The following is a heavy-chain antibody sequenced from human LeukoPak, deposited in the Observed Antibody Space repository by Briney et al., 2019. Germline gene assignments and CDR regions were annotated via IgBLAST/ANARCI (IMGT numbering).Heavy chain of an antibody. CDR2: ISSSSGLI. D-gene: IGHD3-10*01. CDR1: RFTFSNYS. J-gene: IGHJ6*03. V-gene: IGHV3-48*01. CDR3: ARDQNYYGSGSQNYYYYYYMDV. Sequence: GGSLRLSCAASRFTFSNYSMNWVRQAPGKGLEWVSYISSSSGLIYYADSVKGRFTISRDNAKNSLYLQMNSLRAEDTAVYYCARDQNYYGSGSQNYYYYYYMDVWGKGTTVTVSS.